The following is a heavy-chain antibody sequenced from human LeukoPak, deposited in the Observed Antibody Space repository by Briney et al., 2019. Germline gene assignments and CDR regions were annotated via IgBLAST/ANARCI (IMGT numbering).Heavy chain of an antibody. Sequence: GESLKISCKGSGYSFTNYWLGWVRQMPGKGLEWKGIIYPGDSDTRYSPSFQGQVTISADRSISTAYLQWSSLKASDTAIFYCAITYTSASGGAFDTWGQGTMVTVSS. CDR3: AITYTSASGGAFDT. D-gene: IGHD6-19*01. V-gene: IGHV5-51*01. CDR1: GYSFTNYW. CDR2: IYPGDSDT. J-gene: IGHJ3*02.